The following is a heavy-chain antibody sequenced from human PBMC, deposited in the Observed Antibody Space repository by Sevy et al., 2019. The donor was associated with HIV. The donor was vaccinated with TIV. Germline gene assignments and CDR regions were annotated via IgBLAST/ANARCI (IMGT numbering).Heavy chain of an antibody. CDR2: ISGGGGNI. J-gene: IGHJ4*02. D-gene: IGHD3-16*01. CDR1: GLTFSNYA. Sequence: GGSLRLSCAASGLTFSNYAMSWVRQAPGKGLEWISAISGGGGNIYNAASVQGRFTISRDNSKNTLYLQMNSLTDGDTAVYYCAIHLGDYVWESYGFDYWGQGTLVTVSS. CDR3: AIHLGDYVWESYGFDY. V-gene: IGHV3-23*01.